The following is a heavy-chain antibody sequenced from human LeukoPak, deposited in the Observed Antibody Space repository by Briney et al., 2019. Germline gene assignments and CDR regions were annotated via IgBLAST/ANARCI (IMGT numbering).Heavy chain of an antibody. CDR2: ISYDGSNK. CDR3: ARATGYSYGYST. J-gene: IGHJ5*02. V-gene: IGHV3-30-3*01. Sequence: GSLRLSCAASGFIFSSYWMSWVRQAPGKGLEWVAVISYDGSNKCYADSVKGRFTISRDNSKNTLYLQMNSLRAGDTAVYYCARATGYSYGYSTWGQGTLVTVSS. D-gene: IGHD5-18*01. CDR1: GFIFSSYW.